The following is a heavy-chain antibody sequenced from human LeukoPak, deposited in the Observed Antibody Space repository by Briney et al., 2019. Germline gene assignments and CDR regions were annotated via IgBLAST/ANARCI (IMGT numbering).Heavy chain of an antibody. CDR2: IYYSGST. V-gene: IGHV4-30-4*01. Sequence: SETLSLTCTVSGGSISSGDYYWSWIRQPPGKGLEGVGYIYYSGSTYYNPSLKSRVTISVDTSKNQFSLKLSSVTAADTAVYYCARRYCSSTSCYYFDYWGQGTLVTVSS. CDR1: GGSISSGDYY. D-gene: IGHD2-2*01. CDR3: ARRYCSSTSCYYFDY. J-gene: IGHJ4*02.